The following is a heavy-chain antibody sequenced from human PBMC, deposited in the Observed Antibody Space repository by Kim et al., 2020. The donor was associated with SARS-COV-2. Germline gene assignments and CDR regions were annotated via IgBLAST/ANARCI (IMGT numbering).Heavy chain of an antibody. V-gene: IGHV3-23*01. D-gene: IGHD3-10*01. CDR3: AKGGMVRGVMVPFDP. J-gene: IGHJ5*02. Sequence: DSVKGRFTISRDNSKNTLYLQMNSLRAEDTAVYYCAKGGMVRGVMVPFDPWGQGTLVTVSS.